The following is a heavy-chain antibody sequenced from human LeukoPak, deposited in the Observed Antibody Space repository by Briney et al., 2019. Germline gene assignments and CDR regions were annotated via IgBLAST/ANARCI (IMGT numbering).Heavy chain of an antibody. V-gene: IGHV3-23*01. Sequence: PGGSLRLSCAASGFTFSSYAMSWVRQAPGKGLEWVSAISGTGGRTYYADSVKGRFTISRDNSKNTLYLQMNSLRAEDTAVYYCARDPLAYGANSFDYWGQGTLVTVSS. CDR3: ARDPLAYGANSFDY. CDR2: ISGTGGRT. J-gene: IGHJ4*02. D-gene: IGHD4-17*01. CDR1: GFTFSSYA.